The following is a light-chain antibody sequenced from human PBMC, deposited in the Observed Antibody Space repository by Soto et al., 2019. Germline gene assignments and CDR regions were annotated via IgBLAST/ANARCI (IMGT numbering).Light chain of an antibody. V-gene: IGKV3-15*01. J-gene: IGKJ3*01. Sequence: EIVMTQSPSTLSVSPGDRVSLSCRASQSVGSKFAGYQHKPCQAPRLLIYDASTRATGIPASFSGSGSVPEFTLTLSSLEPEDFAVYHCQQYNNWPVFTFGPQTHVHI. CDR1: QSVGSK. CDR2: DAS. CDR3: QQYNNWPVFT.